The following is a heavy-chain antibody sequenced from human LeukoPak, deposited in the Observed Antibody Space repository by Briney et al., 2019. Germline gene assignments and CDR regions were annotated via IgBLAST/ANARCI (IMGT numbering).Heavy chain of an antibody. CDR3: ARSTHREDRVRGVIIVNWFDP. J-gene: IGHJ5*02. V-gene: IGHV4-31*03. CDR1: GGSTSSGGYY. CDR2: IYYSGNT. D-gene: IGHD3-10*01. Sequence: PSETLSLTCTVSGGSTSSGGYYWSWIRQHPGKGLEWIGNIYYSGNTYYNPSLRSRVTISVDTSKNQFSLKLSSVTAADTAVYYCARSTHREDRVRGVIIVNWFDPWGQGTLVTVSS.